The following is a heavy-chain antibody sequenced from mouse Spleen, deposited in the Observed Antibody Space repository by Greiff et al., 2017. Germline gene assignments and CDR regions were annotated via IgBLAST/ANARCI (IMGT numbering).Heavy chain of an antibody. CDR1: GFTFSSYG. CDR3: ARGPLTGAWFAY. CDR2: ISGGGSYT. D-gene: IGHD4-1*01. Sequence: EVHLVESGGGLVKPGGSLKLSCAASGFTFSSYGMSWVRQTPEKRLEWVATISGGGSYTYYPDSVKGRFTISRDNAKNNLYLQMSSLRSEDTALYYCARGPLTGAWFAYWGQGTLVTVSA. V-gene: IGHV5-9-2*01. J-gene: IGHJ3*01.